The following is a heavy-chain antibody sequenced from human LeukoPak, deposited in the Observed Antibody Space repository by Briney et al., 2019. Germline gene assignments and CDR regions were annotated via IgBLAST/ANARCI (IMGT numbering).Heavy chain of an antibody. CDR2: ISWNSGSI. V-gene: IGHV3-9*01. CDR3: AKAWVVRGVIIGYDAFDI. CDR1: GFTFSSYS. J-gene: IGHJ3*02. Sequence: GGSLRLSCAASGFTFSSYSMNWVRQAPGKGLEWVSGISWNSGSIGYADSVKGRFTISRDNAKNSLYLQMNSLRAEDTALYYCAKAWVVRGVIIGYDAFDIWGQGTMVTVSS. D-gene: IGHD3-10*01.